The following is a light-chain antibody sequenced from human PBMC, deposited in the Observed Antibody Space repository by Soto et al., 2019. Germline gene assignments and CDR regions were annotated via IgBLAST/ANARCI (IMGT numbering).Light chain of an antibody. CDR2: GAA. CDR3: QQSYIAPWT. V-gene: IGKV3-15*01. J-gene: IGKJ1*01. Sequence: EIVMTQSPAILSVSPGERATLSCRANQSISSNLAWYQQKPGQAPRLLIYGAATRATGIPARFSGSGSGTDFTLTISSLQPEDFATYYCQQSYIAPWTFGQGTKVEIK. CDR1: QSISSN.